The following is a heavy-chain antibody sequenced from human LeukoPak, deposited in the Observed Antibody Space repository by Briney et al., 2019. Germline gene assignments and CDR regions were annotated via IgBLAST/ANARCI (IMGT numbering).Heavy chain of an antibody. D-gene: IGHD3-10*01. Sequence: ASVKVSCKASGYTFTDYYMHWVRQAPGQGLEWMGWINPNSGGTNYAQNFQGRVTMTRDTSITTAYMEMSRLRSDDTAVYYCAVGFGELSTAYFDYWGQGTLVTVSS. J-gene: IGHJ4*02. CDR1: GYTFTDYY. CDR3: AVGFGELSTAYFDY. V-gene: IGHV1-2*02. CDR2: INPNSGGT.